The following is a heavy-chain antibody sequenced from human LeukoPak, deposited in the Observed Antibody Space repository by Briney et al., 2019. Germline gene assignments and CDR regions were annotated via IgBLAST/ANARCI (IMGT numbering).Heavy chain of an antibody. V-gene: IGHV4-31*03. CDR2: IYYSGST. CDR3: ARFSSGWYRGFVGY. J-gene: IGHJ4*02. D-gene: IGHD6-19*01. CDR1: GGSISSGGYY. Sequence: PSETLSLTCTVSGGSISSGGYYWSWIRQHPGKGLEWIGYIYYSGSTYYNPSLKSRVTISVDTSKNQFFLKLSSVTAADTAVYYCARFSSGWYRGFVGYWGQGTLVTVSS.